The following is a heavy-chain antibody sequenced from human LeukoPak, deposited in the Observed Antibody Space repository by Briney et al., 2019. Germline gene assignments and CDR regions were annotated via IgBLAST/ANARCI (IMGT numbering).Heavy chain of an antibody. J-gene: IGHJ4*02. CDR2: IYYSWGM. D-gene: IGHD1-14*01. CDR3: ARNLTAGFFDY. Sequence: PSETLSLTCSVSGGSISSRSYYWGWIRQPPGKGLEWIATIYYSWGMYFNPSLKSRVTVSLDASKNQFSLKMTSLTAADTAIYYCARNLTAGFFDYWGQGIMVTVSS. CDR1: GGSISSRSYY. V-gene: IGHV4-39*07.